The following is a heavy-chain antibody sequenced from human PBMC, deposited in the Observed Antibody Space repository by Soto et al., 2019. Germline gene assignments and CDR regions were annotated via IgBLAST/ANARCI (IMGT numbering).Heavy chain of an antibody. CDR3: AREPSDSGNWFDP. V-gene: IGHV1-8*01. Sequence: QVQLVQSGAEVKKPGASVRVSCKASGYTFTSYDINWVRQATGQGLEWMGLMNPNSGSTGYEQKFQDRITMTRDTSASTAHMELSSLRSDDTAVYYCAREPSDSGNWFDPWGQGTLVTVSS. CDR1: GYTFTSYD. CDR2: MNPNSGST. D-gene: IGHD2-21*01. J-gene: IGHJ5*02.